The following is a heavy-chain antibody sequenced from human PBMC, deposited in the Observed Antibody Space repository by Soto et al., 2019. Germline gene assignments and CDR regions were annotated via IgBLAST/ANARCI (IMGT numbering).Heavy chain of an antibody. CDR2: ISYDGSNK. CDR1: GFTFSSYG. CDR3: ANVSGELPGYAAFDI. Sequence: PGGSLRLSCAASGFTFSSYGMHWVRQAPGKGLEWVAVISYDGSNKYYADSVKGRFTISRDNSKNTLYLQMNSLRAEDTAVYYCANVSGELPGYAAFDIWGQGTMVTVSS. J-gene: IGHJ3*02. V-gene: IGHV3-30*18. D-gene: IGHD1-26*01.